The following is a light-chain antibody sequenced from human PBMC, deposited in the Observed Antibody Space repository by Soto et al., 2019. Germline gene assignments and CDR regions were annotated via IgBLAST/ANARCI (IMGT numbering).Light chain of an antibody. CDR3: QHRSNWLGT. CDR2: DAS. V-gene: IGKV3-11*01. CDR1: QSVGSF. Sequence: EIVLTQSPATLSLSPGERATLSCRASQSVGSFLAWYQQKSGQAPRLLIYDASNRAPGIPARFSGSGSGTDFTLTISSLEPVDFAVYYCQHRSNWLGTFGPGTKVDIK. J-gene: IGKJ3*01.